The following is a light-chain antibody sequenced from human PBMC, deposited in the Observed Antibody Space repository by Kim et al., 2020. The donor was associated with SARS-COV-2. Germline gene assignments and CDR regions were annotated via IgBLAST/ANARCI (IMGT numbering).Light chain of an antibody. CDR3: AAWDDSLHGYV. CDR1: SSNIGSNA. V-gene: IGLV1-44*01. Sequence: QSELTQPPSESGTPGQRVTISCSGSSSNIGSNAVSWYQHLPGTAPKLLICYNDQRPSGVPDRFSASKSGTSASLAISGLQSEDEADYYCAAWDDSLHGYVFGIGTKVTVL. CDR2: YND. J-gene: IGLJ1*01.